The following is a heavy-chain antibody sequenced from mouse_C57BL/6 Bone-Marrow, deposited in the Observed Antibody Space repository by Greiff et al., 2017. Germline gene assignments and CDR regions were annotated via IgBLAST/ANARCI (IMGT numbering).Heavy chain of an antibody. J-gene: IGHJ4*01. CDR3: ARHAGGNYPRAMDY. D-gene: IGHD2-1*01. CDR1: GFTFSDYG. V-gene: IGHV5-15*01. CDR2: ISNLAYSI. Sequence: EVKLMESGGGLVQPGGSLKLSCAASGFTFSDYGMAWVRQAPRKGPEWVAFISNLAYSIYYADTVTGRFTISRENAKNTLYLEMSSLRSEDTVMYYCARHAGGNYPRAMDYWGQGTSVTVSS.